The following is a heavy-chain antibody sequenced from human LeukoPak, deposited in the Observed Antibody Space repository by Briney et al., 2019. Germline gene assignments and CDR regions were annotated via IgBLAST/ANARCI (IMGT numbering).Heavy chain of an antibody. V-gene: IGHV3-21*01. CDR2: ISSSSSYI. Sequence: GGSLRLSCAASGFTFSSYSMNWVRQAPGKGLEWVSSISSSSSYIYYADSVKGRFTISRDNAKNSLYLQMNGLRAEDTAVYYCARARYCSGGSCYALGQGTLVTVSS. J-gene: IGHJ5*02. CDR3: ARARYCSGGSCYA. D-gene: IGHD2-15*01. CDR1: GFTFSSYS.